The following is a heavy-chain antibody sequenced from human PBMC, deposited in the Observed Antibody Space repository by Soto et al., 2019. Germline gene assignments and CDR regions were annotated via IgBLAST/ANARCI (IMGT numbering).Heavy chain of an antibody. Sequence: GGSLRLSCAASGFSFSGYSMHWVRQAPDKGLEWVAVISFDGSNKYYADSVKGRFTISRDNSKNTLYLQMNSLRTEDTAMYYCARAGSGHDAFDIWGQGTMVTVSS. V-gene: IGHV3-30-3*01. CDR2: ISFDGSNK. D-gene: IGHD3-10*01. CDR3: ARAGSGHDAFDI. CDR1: GFSFSGYS. J-gene: IGHJ3*02.